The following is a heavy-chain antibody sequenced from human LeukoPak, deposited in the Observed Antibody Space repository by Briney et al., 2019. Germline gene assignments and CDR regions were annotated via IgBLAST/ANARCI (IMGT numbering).Heavy chain of an antibody. D-gene: IGHD6-19*01. CDR1: GGSITRSQYY. CDR3: ARGSSGWYVWFDP. Sequence: SETLSLTCSVSGGSITRSQYYWGWVRQPPGKGLEWIGSVYYTGSTYYTPSLRSRVSLSVDTSKNQFSLKLSSVTAADTAVYYCARGSSGWYVWFDPWGQGTLVTVSS. J-gene: IGHJ5*02. CDR2: VYYTGST. V-gene: IGHV4-39*01.